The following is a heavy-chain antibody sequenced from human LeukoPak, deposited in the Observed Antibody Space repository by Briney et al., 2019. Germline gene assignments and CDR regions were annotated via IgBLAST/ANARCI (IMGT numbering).Heavy chain of an antibody. D-gene: IGHD3-22*01. CDR1: GFSFSSHS. J-gene: IGHJ4*02. Sequence: GGSLRLSCAASGFSFSSHSMNCVRQAPGKGLDWISSISSSSSYMHYADSVKGRFTVSRDNAKNSLYLQMNSLRAEDPAVYYCVRAYSYFFDSSGYYDDYWGQGTLVTVSS. CDR3: VRAYSYFFDSSGYYDDY. V-gene: IGHV3-21*01. CDR2: ISSSSSYM.